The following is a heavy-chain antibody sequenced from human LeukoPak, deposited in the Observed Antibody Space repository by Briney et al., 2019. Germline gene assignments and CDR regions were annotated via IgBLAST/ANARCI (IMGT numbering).Heavy chain of an antibody. CDR3: AKDLGIVGGGSDY. Sequence: PGGSLRLSCAASGFTFSSYAMNWVRQAPGKGLEWVSTIRGSGGSKHYADSVEGRFTISRDNSKNTVYLQMNSLRAEDTAVYYCAKDLGIVGGGSDYWGQGTLVTVSS. CDR1: GFTFSSYA. V-gene: IGHV3-23*01. CDR2: IRGSGGSK. D-gene: IGHD1-26*01. J-gene: IGHJ4*02.